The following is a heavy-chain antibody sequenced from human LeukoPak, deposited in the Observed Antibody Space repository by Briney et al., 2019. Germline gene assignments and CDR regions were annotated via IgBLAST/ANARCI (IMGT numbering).Heavy chain of an antibody. CDR1: GYTFTGYY. V-gene: IGHV1-2*02. CDR2: INPNSGGT. J-gene: IGHJ4*02. CDR3: ARDQGAVLWFGELATAMTFDY. Sequence: RASVKVSCKASGYTFTGYYMHWVRQAPGQGLEWMGWINPNSGGTNYAQEFQGRVTMTRDTSISTAYMELSRLRSDDTAVYYCARDQGAVLWFGELATAMTFDYWGQGTLVTVSS. D-gene: IGHD3-10*01.